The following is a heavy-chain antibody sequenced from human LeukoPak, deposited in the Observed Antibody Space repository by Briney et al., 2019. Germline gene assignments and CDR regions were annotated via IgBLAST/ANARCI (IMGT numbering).Heavy chain of an antibody. CDR3: ARCAYTSGWFAFDY. D-gene: IGHD6-19*01. CDR1: GGSISSGY. CDR2: IYNNENT. Sequence: SETLSLTCSVSGGSISSGYWCWIRKPAPPGMERIGRIYNNENTHYNPSLESRVTMSVDTSKNQLSLNLSSVTAADTAVYYCARCAYTSGWFAFDYWGQGTVVTVSS. J-gene: IGHJ4*02. V-gene: IGHV4-4*07.